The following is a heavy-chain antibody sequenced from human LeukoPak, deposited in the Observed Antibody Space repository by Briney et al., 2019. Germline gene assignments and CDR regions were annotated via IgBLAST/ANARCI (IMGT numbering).Heavy chain of an antibody. CDR3: ARDGKHLWFGELLYIFDY. Sequence: PGRSLRLSCAASGFTFSSYGMHWVRQAPGKGLEWVAVISYDGSNKYYADSVKGRFTISRDNSKNTLYLQMNSLRAEDTAVYYCARDGKHLWFGELLYIFDYWGQGTLVTVSS. CDR2: ISYDGSNK. V-gene: IGHV3-30*03. D-gene: IGHD3-10*01. J-gene: IGHJ4*02. CDR1: GFTFSSYG.